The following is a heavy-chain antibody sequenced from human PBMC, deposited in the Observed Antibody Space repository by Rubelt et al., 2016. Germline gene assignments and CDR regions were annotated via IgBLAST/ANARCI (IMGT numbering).Heavy chain of an antibody. CDR2: ILYDGRDK. V-gene: IGHV3-30*02. Sequence: GGSLRLSCAASGFSFSSHGMKWVRQAPCRGLGWVAFILYDGRDKKYEDSVKGRFTISRDNYKNTLYLKMNSLRVEDTAVYYCAKEVSHPRGAPNWFDPWGQGTQVTVSS. CDR1: GFSFSSHG. J-gene: IGHJ5*02. CDR3: AKEVSHPRGAPNWFDP. D-gene: IGHD3-10*01.